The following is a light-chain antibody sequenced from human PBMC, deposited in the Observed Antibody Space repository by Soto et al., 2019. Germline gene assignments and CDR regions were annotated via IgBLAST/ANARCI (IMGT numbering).Light chain of an antibody. J-gene: IGKJ5*01. V-gene: IGKV3-15*01. CDR1: QSVSSN. Sequence: EIVMTQSPATLSVSPGERATLSCRASQSVSSNLAWYQQKPGQAPRLLIYGASTRATGIPARFSGSGSGTEFTLTISSLQSKDFAVYYCQQYKSWPPITFGQGTRLEIK. CDR3: QQYKSWPPIT. CDR2: GAS.